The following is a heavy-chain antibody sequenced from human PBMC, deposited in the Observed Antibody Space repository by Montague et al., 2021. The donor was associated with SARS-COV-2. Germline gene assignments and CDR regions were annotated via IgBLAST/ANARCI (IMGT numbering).Heavy chain of an antibody. J-gene: IGHJ4*02. Sequence: PALVKPTQTLTLTCTFSGFSLSTSGMCVSWIRQPPGKALEWLALIDWDDDKYYSTSLKTRLTISKDTSKNQVVLTMTNMDPVDTATYYCARMMYDILTGYYMGFDYWGQGTLVTVSS. CDR2: IDWDDDK. D-gene: IGHD3-9*01. CDR3: ARMMYDILTGYYMGFDY. V-gene: IGHV2-70*01. CDR1: GFSLSTSGMC.